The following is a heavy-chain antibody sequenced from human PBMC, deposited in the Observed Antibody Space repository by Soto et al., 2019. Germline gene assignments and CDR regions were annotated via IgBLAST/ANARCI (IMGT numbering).Heavy chain of an antibody. J-gene: IGHJ3*02. CDR3: AKDKNYYDSSGYPPDAFDI. V-gene: IGHV3-23*01. Sequence: NPGGSLRLSCAASGFTFSSYAMSWVRQAPGKGLEWVSAISGSGGSTYYAVSVKGRFTISRDNSKNTLYLQMNSLRAEDTAVFYCAKDKNYYDSSGYPPDAFDIWGQGTMVTVSS. D-gene: IGHD3-22*01. CDR2: ISGSGGST. CDR1: GFTFSSYA.